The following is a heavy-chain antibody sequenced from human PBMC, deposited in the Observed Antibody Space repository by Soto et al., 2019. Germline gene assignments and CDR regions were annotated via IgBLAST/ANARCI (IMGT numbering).Heavy chain of an antibody. D-gene: IGHD1-26*01. Sequence: EVQLVESGGGLVQPGGSLRLSCAASGFTFSNYWMHWVRQAPGKGLLLVSRINSDGSIVDYADSVKGRFTISRDNAKNTLYLQMDSLRAEDTAVCDCGRERGGNYYGGFDYWGQGTLVTVSS. CDR3: GRERGGNYYGGFDY. V-gene: IGHV3-74*01. CDR2: INSDGSIV. J-gene: IGHJ4*02. CDR1: GFTFSNYW.